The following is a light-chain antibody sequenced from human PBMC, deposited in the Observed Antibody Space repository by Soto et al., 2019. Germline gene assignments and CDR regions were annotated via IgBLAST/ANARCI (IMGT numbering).Light chain of an antibody. J-gene: IGKJ1*01. Sequence: DIVMTQTPLSSPVTLGQPASISCRSSQSLVHSDGNTYLSWLHQRPGQPPRLLIYQISKRFSGVPDRFSGIGAGTDFTLKISRVESDDVGIYYCMQATQLRTFGQGTKVEI. CDR3: MQATQLRT. CDR1: QSLVHSDGNTY. V-gene: IGKV2-24*01. CDR2: QIS.